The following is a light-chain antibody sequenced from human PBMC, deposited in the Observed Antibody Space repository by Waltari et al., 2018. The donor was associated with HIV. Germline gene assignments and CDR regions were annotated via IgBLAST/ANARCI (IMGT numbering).Light chain of an antibody. V-gene: IGLV1-51*01. CDR2: DNN. J-gene: IGLJ1*01. CDR1: SSTTGNNY. CDR3: GTWDSSLSTGGV. Sequence: QSVLTQPPSVSAAPGQKVTISCSGSSSTTGNNYVSWYQQRPGTAPTLLIYDNNKRPSGIPDRFSGSKSGTSATLGITGLQTGDEADYYCGTWDSSLSTGGVFGTGTKVTVL.